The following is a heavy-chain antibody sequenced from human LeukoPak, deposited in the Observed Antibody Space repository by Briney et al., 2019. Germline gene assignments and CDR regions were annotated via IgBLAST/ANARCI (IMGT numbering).Heavy chain of an antibody. Sequence: SLRLSCAASGFTFDDYAMHWVRQAPGKGLEWVSGISWNSGSIGYADSVEGRFTISRDNAKNSLYLQMNSLRAEDTALYYCAKDITSGSYSGFDYWGQGTLVTVSS. CDR2: ISWNSGSI. D-gene: IGHD1-26*01. CDR3: AKDITSGSYSGFDY. V-gene: IGHV3-9*01. CDR1: GFTFDDYA. J-gene: IGHJ4*02.